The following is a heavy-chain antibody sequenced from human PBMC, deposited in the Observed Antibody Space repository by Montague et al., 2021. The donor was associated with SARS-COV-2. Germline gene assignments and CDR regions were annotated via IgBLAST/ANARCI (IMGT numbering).Heavy chain of an antibody. D-gene: IGHD3-22*01. J-gene: IGHJ4*02. CDR3: ARGHQGVAMIVVVMIGAEYYFDY. CDR1: GGSFNDYY. V-gene: IGHV4-34*01. CDR2: INRGGIT. Sequence: SETLSLTCAVYGGSFNDYYWSWIRQPPGKGLEWIGEINRGGITNYSPSLKSRVTISADTSKNQLSLKLKSVTAADTANYYCARGHQGVAMIVVVMIGAEYYFDYWGQGSLVTVSS.